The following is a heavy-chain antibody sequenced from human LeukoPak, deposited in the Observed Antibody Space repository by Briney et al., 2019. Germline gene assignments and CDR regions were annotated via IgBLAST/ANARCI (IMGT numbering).Heavy chain of an antibody. CDR2: ISRNSDDI. D-gene: IGHD1-26*01. J-gene: IGHJ4*02. CDR3: ARAPSGSYSDY. Sequence: GGSLRLSCAASGFSFSSYNMNWVRQAPGKGLEWVSSISRNSDDIYYADSLKGRFTISRDNAKNSLYLQMNSLRAEDTAVYYCARAPSGSYSDYWGQGTLVTVSS. CDR1: GFSFSSYN. V-gene: IGHV3-21*01.